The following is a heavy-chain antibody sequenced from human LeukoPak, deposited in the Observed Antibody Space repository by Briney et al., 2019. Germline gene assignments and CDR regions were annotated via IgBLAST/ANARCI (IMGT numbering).Heavy chain of an antibody. D-gene: IGHD6-13*01. Sequence: GGSLRLSCAASGFTFTNYWMHWVRQAPGKGLVWASRIHSDGSSTNYADSVTGRFTISRDNAKNTLYPQMNSLRAEDTAVYYCARDDAAAGIIFDSWGQGTLVTVSS. V-gene: IGHV3-74*01. CDR3: ARDDAAAGIIFDS. CDR2: IHSDGSST. J-gene: IGHJ4*02. CDR1: GFTFTNYW.